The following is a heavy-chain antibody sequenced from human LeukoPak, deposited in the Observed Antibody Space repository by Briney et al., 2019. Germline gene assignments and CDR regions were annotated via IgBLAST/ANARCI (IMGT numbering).Heavy chain of an antibody. V-gene: IGHV4-34*01. J-gene: IGHJ4*02. CDR2: INHSGST. D-gene: IGHD3-10*01. Sequence: SETLSLTCAVYGGSFSGYYWSWIRQPPGKGLEWIGEINHSGSTNYNPSLESRVTISVDTSKNQFSLKLSSVTAADTAVYYCARLWFGELLSSDYWGQGTLVTVSS. CDR1: GGSFSGYY. CDR3: ARLWFGELLSSDY.